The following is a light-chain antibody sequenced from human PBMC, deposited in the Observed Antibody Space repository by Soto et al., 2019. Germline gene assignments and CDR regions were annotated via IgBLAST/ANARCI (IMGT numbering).Light chain of an antibody. V-gene: IGLV2-14*01. CDR2: DVS. J-gene: IGLJ1*01. CDR1: SSDVGGYNY. Sequence: QSALTQPASVSGSPGQSITISCTGTSSDVGGYNYVSWYPPHPGKAPRLMMYDVSNRHSGVSNRFSGSKSGNTASLTISGLQAEDEADYYCSSYTSSSTPLFFGTGTKLTVL. CDR3: SSYTSSSTPLF.